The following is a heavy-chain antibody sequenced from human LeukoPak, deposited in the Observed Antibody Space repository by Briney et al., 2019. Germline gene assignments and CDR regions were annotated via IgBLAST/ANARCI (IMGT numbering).Heavy chain of an antibody. J-gene: IGHJ5*02. CDR3: ARLSRFGDFP. CDR1: GFTFSSYS. V-gene: IGHV3-48*01. D-gene: IGHD3-10*01. CDR2: ISSSSSTI. Sequence: GGSLRLPCAASGFTFSSYSMNWVRQAPGKGLEWVSYISSSSSTIYYADSVKGRFTISRDNAKNSLYLQMNSLRAEDTAVYYCARLSRFGDFPWGQGTQVTVSS.